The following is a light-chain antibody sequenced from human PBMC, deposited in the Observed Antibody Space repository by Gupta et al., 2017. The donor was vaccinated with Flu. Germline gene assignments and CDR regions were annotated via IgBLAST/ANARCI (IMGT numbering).Light chain of an antibody. J-gene: IGKJ5*01. CDR2: AAS. V-gene: IGKV1-39*01. CDR1: QSISSY. Sequence: DIQMTQSPSSLSASVGDRVTITCRASQSISSYLNWYQQKPGKAPKLLIYAASSWQSGVPSRFSGSGSGKDLTLTISSRQQEDFASYYCHQSDSNPPITFGQGTXVDIK. CDR3: HQSDSNPPIT.